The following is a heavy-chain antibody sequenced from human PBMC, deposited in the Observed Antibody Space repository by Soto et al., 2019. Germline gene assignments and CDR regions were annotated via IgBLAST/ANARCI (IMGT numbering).Heavy chain of an antibody. V-gene: IGHV3-74*01. J-gene: IGHJ4*02. Sequence: RGCLRLSCSASGFSFRGFWMPWVRQAPGKGLVWVSRMFSDASTTYYAEYVKGRFTISRDNSKNTLYLQMNHLRAEDTAVYYCAKPDILPHYWRKGALVTVSA. CDR1: GFSFRGFW. CDR2: MFSDASTT. D-gene: IGHD3-9*01. CDR3: AKPDILPHY.